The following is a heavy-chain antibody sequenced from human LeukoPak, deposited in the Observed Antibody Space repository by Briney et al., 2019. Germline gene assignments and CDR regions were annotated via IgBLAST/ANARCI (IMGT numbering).Heavy chain of an antibody. CDR3: ARDVEGAAAFGY. V-gene: IGHV4-31*03. D-gene: IGHD6-13*01. Sequence: SQTLSLTCTVSGGSISSGGYYWSWLRQHPGKGLEWIGYIYYSGSTYYNPSLKSRVTISVDTSKNQFSLKLSSVTAADTAVYYCARDVEGAAAFGYWGQGTLVTVSS. CDR1: GGSISSGGYY. CDR2: IYYSGST. J-gene: IGHJ4*02.